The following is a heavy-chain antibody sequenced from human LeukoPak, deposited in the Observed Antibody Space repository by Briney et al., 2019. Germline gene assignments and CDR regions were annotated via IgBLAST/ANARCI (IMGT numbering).Heavy chain of an antibody. CDR2: IYYSGSA. CDR1: GGSISSGGYY. Sequence: SETLSLTCTVSGGSISSGGYYWSWIRQHPGKGLEWIGYIYYSGSAYYNPSLKSRVTISVDTSENQFSLRLSSVTAADTAVYYCARVVACSGGSCYSAGHFDYWGQGTLVTVSS. CDR3: ARVVACSGGSCYSAGHFDY. V-gene: IGHV4-31*03. J-gene: IGHJ4*02. D-gene: IGHD2-15*01.